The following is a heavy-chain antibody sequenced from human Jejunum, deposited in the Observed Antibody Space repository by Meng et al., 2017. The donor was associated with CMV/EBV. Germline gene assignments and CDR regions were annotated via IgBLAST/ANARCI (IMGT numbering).Heavy chain of an antibody. CDR3: ARGNGWRFDY. CDR1: GYTFTSSS. J-gene: IGHJ4*02. Sequence: QVQVGQSGAEVKKPGASVKVSCQAAGYTFTSSSMNWVRHAPGQGLEWMGWININTGNPTYAQGFTGRFVFSLDTSVSTAYLQIDSLKADDTAVYYCARGNGWRFDYWGQGTLVTVSS. D-gene: IGHD6-19*01. V-gene: IGHV7-4-1*01. CDR2: ININTGNP.